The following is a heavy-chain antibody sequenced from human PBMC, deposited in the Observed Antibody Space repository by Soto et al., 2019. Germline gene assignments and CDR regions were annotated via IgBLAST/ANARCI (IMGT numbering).Heavy chain of an antibody. CDR1: GFRFSDHY. V-gene: IGHV3-11*01. J-gene: IGHJ4*02. Sequence: QVQLVESGGGLVEPGGSLRLSCAASGFRFSDHYMTWIRQAPGKGLEWVSKISGDGTTIYYADSVKGRFTVSRDNAKNSAYLQMNSLRAEDTAVYYCASDPYYYASGFWGQGTLVTVSS. D-gene: IGHD3-10*01. CDR3: ASDPYYYASGF. CDR2: ISGDGTTI.